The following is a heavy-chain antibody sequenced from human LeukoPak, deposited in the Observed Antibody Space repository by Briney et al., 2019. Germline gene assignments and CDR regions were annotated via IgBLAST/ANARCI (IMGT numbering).Heavy chain of an antibody. D-gene: IGHD6-13*01. CDR3: AGEEGIAAAAAIYYYGMDV. Sequence: SVKVSCKACGGTFSSYAISWVRQAPGQGLEWMGRIIPILGIANYAQKFQGRVTITADKSTSTAYMELSSLRSEDTAVYYCAGEEGIAAAAAIYYYGMDVWGQGTTVTVSS. CDR2: IIPILGIA. CDR1: GGTFSSYA. V-gene: IGHV1-69*04. J-gene: IGHJ6*02.